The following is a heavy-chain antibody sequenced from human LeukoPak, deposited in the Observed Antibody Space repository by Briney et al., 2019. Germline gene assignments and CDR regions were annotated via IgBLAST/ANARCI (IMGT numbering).Heavy chain of an antibody. CDR3: AKLLGTATTYDS. CDR1: GITVSTNF. J-gene: IGHJ4*02. V-gene: IGHV3-53*01. CDR2: MHIGGNT. D-gene: IGHD5-24*01. Sequence: GGSLRLSCAASGITVSTNFMSWVRQAPGKGLEWVSGMHIGGNTEYVDSVRGRFTISRDNTKGSLYLQMNSLGAEDTAMYYCAKLLGTATTYDSWGQGTRVTVSS.